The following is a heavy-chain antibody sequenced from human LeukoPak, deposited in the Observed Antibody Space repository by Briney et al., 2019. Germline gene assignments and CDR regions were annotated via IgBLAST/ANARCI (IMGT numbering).Heavy chain of an antibody. D-gene: IGHD3-22*01. V-gene: IGHV3-33*08. CDR2: IWYDGSNK. CDR1: GFTFSSYG. CDR3: ARDPASSGYYPFDY. Sequence: GGSLRLSCAASGFTFSSYGMHWVRQAPGKGLEWVAVIWYDGSNKYYADSVKGRFTISRDNSKNTLYLQMNSLRAEDTAVYYCARDPASSGYYPFDYWGQGTLVTVSS. J-gene: IGHJ4*02.